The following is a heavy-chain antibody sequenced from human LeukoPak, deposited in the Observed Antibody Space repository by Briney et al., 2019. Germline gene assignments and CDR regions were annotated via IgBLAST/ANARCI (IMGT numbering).Heavy chain of an antibody. D-gene: IGHD5-12*01. Sequence: GGSLRLSCAASGFAFSSYEMNWVRQAPGKGLEWVSYISSSGSTIYYADSVKGRFTISRDNAKNSLYLQMNSLRAEDTAVYYCARKIRATSGAFDIWGQGTMVTVSS. V-gene: IGHV3-48*03. J-gene: IGHJ3*02. CDR2: ISSSGSTI. CDR3: ARKIRATSGAFDI. CDR1: GFAFSSYE.